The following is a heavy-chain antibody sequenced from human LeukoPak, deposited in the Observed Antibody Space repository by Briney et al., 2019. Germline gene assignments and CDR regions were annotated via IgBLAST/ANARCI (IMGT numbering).Heavy chain of an antibody. CDR3: AKDRWLQIKAAFDI. Sequence: PGGSLRLSCAASGFTFSAYAMSWVRQAPGKGLEWVSTISGTGANTYFADSVKGRFTISRDNSKNTLYLQMNGLRAEDTAVYYCAKDRWLQIKAAFDIWGQGTLVTVSS. CDR1: GFTFSAYA. CDR2: ISGTGANT. J-gene: IGHJ3*02. V-gene: IGHV3-23*01. D-gene: IGHD5-24*01.